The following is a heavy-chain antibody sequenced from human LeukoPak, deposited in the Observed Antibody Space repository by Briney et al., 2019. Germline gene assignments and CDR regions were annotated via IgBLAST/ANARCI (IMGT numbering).Heavy chain of an antibody. CDR1: GYTFTSYY. Sequence: ASVKVSCKASGYTFTSYYMHWVRQAPGQGLEWMGWINPNNGGTNYAQQFQGRVTMTRDTSISTAYMELSRVRSDDTAVYYCARDVGQQLVFNWFDLWGQGTLVTVSS. J-gene: IGHJ5*02. CDR2: INPNNGGT. V-gene: IGHV1-2*02. D-gene: IGHD6-13*01. CDR3: ARDVGQQLVFNWFDL.